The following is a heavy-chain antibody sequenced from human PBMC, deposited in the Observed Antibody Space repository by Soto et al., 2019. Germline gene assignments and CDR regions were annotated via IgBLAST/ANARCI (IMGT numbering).Heavy chain of an antibody. CDR3: ARTYYYGSGSYYRPYYYGMDV. Sequence: ASVKVSCKTSGGTFSSYAISWVRQAPGQGLEWMGGIIPIFGTANYAQKFQGRVTITADKSTSTAYMELSSLRSEDTAVYYCARTYYYGSGSYYRPYYYGMDVWGQGTTVTVSS. D-gene: IGHD3-10*01. J-gene: IGHJ6*02. CDR2: IIPIFGTA. V-gene: IGHV1-69*06. CDR1: GGTFSSYA.